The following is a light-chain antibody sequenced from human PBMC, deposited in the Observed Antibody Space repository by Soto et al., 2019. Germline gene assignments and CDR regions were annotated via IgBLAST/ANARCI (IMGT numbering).Light chain of an antibody. J-gene: IGLJ1*01. V-gene: IGLV2-14*03. Sequence: QSALTQPASVSGSPGQSITISCTGTSSDIGNSNYVSWYQQHPGKAPKLIIYDVNNRPSGISNRFSGSKSASTASLTISGLQAEDEADYYCSSYTCSSLLYVFGTGTKLTVL. CDR1: SSDIGNSNY. CDR3: SSYTCSSLLYV. CDR2: DVN.